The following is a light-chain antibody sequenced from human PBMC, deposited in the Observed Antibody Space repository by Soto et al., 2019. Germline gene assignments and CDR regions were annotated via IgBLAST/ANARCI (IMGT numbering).Light chain of an antibody. V-gene: IGKV3-11*01. Sequence: EIVLTQSPSTLSLSAGERATLSCGASQSASNYLAWYQQKPGQAPRLLIYDASNRASGIPARFSGSGSGTDFTLTISSLDPQDFAVYYCQQRSNWPPVTFGGGTKVDIK. CDR1: QSASNY. CDR2: DAS. CDR3: QQRSNWPPVT. J-gene: IGKJ4*01.